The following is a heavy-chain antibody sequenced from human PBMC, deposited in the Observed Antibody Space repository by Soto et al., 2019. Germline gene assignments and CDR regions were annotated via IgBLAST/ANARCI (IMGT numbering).Heavy chain of an antibody. CDR2: IYTSGGT. CDR3: ARHYGSVSYYPLYYYYDMDV. J-gene: IGHJ6*02. Sequence: QVQLQESGPGLVKPSETLSLTCTVYGGSISSYYWSWIRQPAGKGLEWIGRIYTSGGTNYNPSLKSRFTMSIDRSKNQFSLKLSSVTAADTAVYYCARHYGSVSYYPLYYYYDMDVWGQGTKVTVSS. V-gene: IGHV4-4*07. D-gene: IGHD3-10*01. CDR1: GGSISSYY.